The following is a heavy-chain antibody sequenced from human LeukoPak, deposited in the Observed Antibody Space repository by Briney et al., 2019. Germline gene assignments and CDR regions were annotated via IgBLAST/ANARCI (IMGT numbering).Heavy chain of an antibody. CDR2: ISYDGSNK. J-gene: IGHJ4*02. D-gene: IGHD3-22*01. Sequence: PGGSLRLSCAASGFTFSSYGMHWVRQAPGKGLEWVAVISYDGSNKYYADSVKGRFTISRDNSKNTLYLQMNSLRAEDTAVYYCAKDPSYYDSSGFDYWGQGTLVTVSS. V-gene: IGHV3-30*18. CDR1: GFTFSSYG. CDR3: AKDPSYYDSSGFDY.